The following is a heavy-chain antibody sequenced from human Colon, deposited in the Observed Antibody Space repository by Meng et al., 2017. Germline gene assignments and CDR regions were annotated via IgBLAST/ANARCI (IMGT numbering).Heavy chain of an antibody. J-gene: IGHJ4*02. Sequence: HVQPKESVTGLLRPSDTLSLTCTVSGGSVSSGSYYWSWIRQPPGKGLEWIGYIYYTGSTNYNPSLKSRVTISVDTSKNQFSLKLSSVTAADTAVYYCARGPLDYWGQGTLVTVSS. CDR3: ARGPLDY. CDR1: GGSVSSGSYY. CDR2: IYYTGST. V-gene: IGHV4-61*01.